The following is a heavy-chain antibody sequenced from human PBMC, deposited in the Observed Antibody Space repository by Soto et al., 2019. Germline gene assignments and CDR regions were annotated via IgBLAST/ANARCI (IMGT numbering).Heavy chain of an antibody. CDR3: ARQLMGATSPDY. CDR2: IDPSDSYT. Sequence: GESLKISCKGSGYSFTSYWISWVRQMPGKGLEWMGRIDPSDSYTNYSPSFQGHVTISADKSISTAYPQWSSLKASDTAMYYCARQLMGATSPDYWGQGTLVTVSS. D-gene: IGHD1-26*01. J-gene: IGHJ4*02. V-gene: IGHV5-10-1*01. CDR1: GYSFTSYW.